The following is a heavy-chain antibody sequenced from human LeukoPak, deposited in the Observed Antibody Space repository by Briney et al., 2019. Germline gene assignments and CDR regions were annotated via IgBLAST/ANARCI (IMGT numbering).Heavy chain of an antibody. D-gene: IGHD3-10*01. CDR3: ARDRGDYYGSGTYYLDNFDI. V-gene: IGHV4-61*01. Sequence: SETLSLACTVSGGSVNSRSYYWNWIRQPPGKGLEWIGYIYYNGNTNYNPSLKSRVTISVDTSKNQFPLKLTSVTAADTALYYCARDRGDYYGSGTYYLDNFDIWGQGAMVTVSS. CDR2: IYYNGNT. J-gene: IGHJ3*02. CDR1: GGSVNSRSYY.